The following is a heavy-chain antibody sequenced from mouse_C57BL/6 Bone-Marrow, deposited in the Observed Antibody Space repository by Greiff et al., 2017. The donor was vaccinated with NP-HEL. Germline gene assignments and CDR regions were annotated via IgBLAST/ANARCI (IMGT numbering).Heavy chain of an antibody. Sequence: EVKVEESGGGLVKPGGSLKLSCAASGFTFSSYTMSWVRQTPEKRLEWVATISGGGGNTYYPDSVKGRFTISRDNAKNTLYLQMSSLRSEDTALYYCARHGYYYGSSYWYFDVWGTGTTVTVSS. J-gene: IGHJ1*03. CDR1: GFTFSSYT. CDR3: ARHGYYYGSSYWYFDV. V-gene: IGHV5-9*01. D-gene: IGHD1-1*01. CDR2: ISGGGGNT.